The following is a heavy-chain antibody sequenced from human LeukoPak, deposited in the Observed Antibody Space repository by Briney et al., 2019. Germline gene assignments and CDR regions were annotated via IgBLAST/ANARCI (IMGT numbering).Heavy chain of an antibody. CDR1: GYSISSGYY. D-gene: IGHD6-13*01. Sequence: PSETLSLTCTVSGYSISSGYYWSWIRQTAAKGLEWIGRIYPSGTTYYNPSLKGRVTMSIDTSKNQFSLRVNSVTAADTAVYYCARGSKSSREWGQGTLVTVSS. CDR2: IYPSGTT. J-gene: IGHJ4*02. V-gene: IGHV4-38-2*02. CDR3: ARGSKSSRE.